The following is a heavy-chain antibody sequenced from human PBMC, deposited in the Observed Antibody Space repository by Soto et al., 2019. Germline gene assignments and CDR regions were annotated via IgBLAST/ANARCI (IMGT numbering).Heavy chain of an antibody. CDR2: IYYSGST. Sequence: PSETLSLTCTVSGGSISSSSYYWGWIRQPPGKGLEWIGSIYYSGSTYYNPSLKSRVTISVDTSKNQFSLKLSSVTAADTAVYYCARQYYYDSSGYSGKFDYWGQGTLVTVSS. CDR1: GGSISSSSYY. CDR3: ARQYYYDSSGYSGKFDY. D-gene: IGHD3-22*01. J-gene: IGHJ4*02. V-gene: IGHV4-39*01.